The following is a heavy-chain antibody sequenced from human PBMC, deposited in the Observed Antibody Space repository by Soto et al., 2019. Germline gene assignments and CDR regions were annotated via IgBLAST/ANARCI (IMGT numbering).Heavy chain of an antibody. V-gene: IGHV4-59*01. Sequence: TCTVSGGSISSYYWSWIRQPPGKGLEWIGYIYYSGSTNYNPSLKSRVTISVDTSKNQFSLKLSSVTAADTAVYYCARDRQQLGLTHWGQGTLVTVSS. D-gene: IGHD6-13*01. CDR3: ARDRQQLGLTH. CDR2: IYYSGST. CDR1: GGSISSYY. J-gene: IGHJ4*02.